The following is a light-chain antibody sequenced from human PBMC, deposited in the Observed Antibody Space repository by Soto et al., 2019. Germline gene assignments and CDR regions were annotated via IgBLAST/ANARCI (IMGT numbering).Light chain of an antibody. Sequence: DVQMTQSPSSLSASVGDRVTITCRTSEDINGWLAWYQQKPGTAPKSLIYAASILQTGVPSRFSGGGAGTDFARTISSLQPEDSATYYCQQYNIYPLTFGGGTKGESK. CDR2: AAS. CDR1: EDINGW. V-gene: IGKV1D-16*01. CDR3: QQYNIYPLT. J-gene: IGKJ4*01.